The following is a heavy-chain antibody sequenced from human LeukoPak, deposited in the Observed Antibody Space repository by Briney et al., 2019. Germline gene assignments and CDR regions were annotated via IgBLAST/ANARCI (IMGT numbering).Heavy chain of an antibody. CDR1: GFIFSNYG. CDR3: ARVSHYGPGYYYTLAY. V-gene: IGHV3-33*01. J-gene: IGHJ4*02. D-gene: IGHD3-10*01. CDR2: IWYDGYNK. Sequence: PGRSLRLSCAASGFIFSNYGMHWVRQAPGKGLEWVAGIWYDGYNKFYADSAKGRFTISRDNSKNTLYLQMSSLRAEDTALYYCARVSHYGPGYYYTLAYWGQGTLVTVSS.